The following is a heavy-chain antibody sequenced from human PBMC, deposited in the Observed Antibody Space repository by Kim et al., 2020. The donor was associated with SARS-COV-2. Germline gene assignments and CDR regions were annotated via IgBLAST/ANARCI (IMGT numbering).Heavy chain of an antibody. CDR2: ST. CDR3: AGGGSLDYFEY. V-gene: IGHV3-53*01. D-gene: IGHD1-26*01. J-gene: IGHJ4*02. Sequence: STYYADSVQGRFTISRHSSQNTVNLQMHSLRAEDTDLYYCAGGGSLDYFEYWDQGTLVTVSS.